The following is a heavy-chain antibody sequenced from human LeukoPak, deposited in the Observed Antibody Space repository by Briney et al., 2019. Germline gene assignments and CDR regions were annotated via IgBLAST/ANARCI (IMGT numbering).Heavy chain of an antibody. CDR1: GFTFSSYA. D-gene: IGHD2-2*01. CDR3: AKSPHPFCSSTSCLYYFES. V-gene: IGHV3-23*01. CDR2: ISGSGGST. J-gene: IGHJ4*02. Sequence: GGSLRLSCAASGFTFSSYAMSWVRQAPGKGLEWVSAISGSGGSTYYADSVKGRFTIPRDNSKNTLYLQMDSLRAEDTAVYYCAKSPHPFCSSTSCLYYFESWGQGTLVTVSS.